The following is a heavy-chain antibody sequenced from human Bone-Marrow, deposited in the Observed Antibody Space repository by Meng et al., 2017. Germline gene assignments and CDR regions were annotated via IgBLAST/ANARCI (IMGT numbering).Heavy chain of an antibody. CDR3: ARGGIAAAAYSDH. CDR1: GYIFTSYA. V-gene: IGHV1-3*01. CDR2: INAGNGQT. Sequence: QVQLVQYGVEVKKPGASVKLAWQASGYIFTSYAIHWVRQAPGESLEWMGWINAGNGQTKYSERFQGRVAIARDTSANTAYMELSSLTSEDTAVYYCARGGIAAAAYSDHWGQGTLVTVSS. J-gene: IGHJ4*02. D-gene: IGHD6-13*01.